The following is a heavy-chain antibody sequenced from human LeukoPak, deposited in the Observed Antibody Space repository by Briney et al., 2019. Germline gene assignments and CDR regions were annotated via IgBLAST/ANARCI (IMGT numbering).Heavy chain of an antibody. Sequence: PSETLSLTCTVSGGSTSSSNYYWGWIRQPPGKGLEWIGGIHYSGNTYYNPSLKSRVTISVDTSKNQFSLKLGSVTAADTAVYYCARHGAGPTYYDFWSGYSSFYFDYWGQGTLVTVSS. CDR1: GGSTSSSNYY. CDR3: ARHGAGPTYYDFWSGYSSFYFDY. V-gene: IGHV4-39*01. J-gene: IGHJ4*02. CDR2: IHYSGNT. D-gene: IGHD3-3*01.